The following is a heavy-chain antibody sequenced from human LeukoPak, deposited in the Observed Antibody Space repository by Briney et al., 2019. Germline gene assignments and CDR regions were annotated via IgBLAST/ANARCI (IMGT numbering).Heavy chain of an antibody. CDR2: IRSKAYGGTT. CDR1: GFTFGDCA. V-gene: IGHV3-49*03. J-gene: IGHJ4*02. D-gene: IGHD2-8*01. CDR3: ARELGYCTNGVCYTGYYFDY. Sequence: PGGSLRLSCTTSGFTFGDCAMSWFRQAPGKGLEWVGFIRSKAYGGTTEYAASVKGRFTISRDDSKSIAYLQMNSLETEDTAVYYCARELGYCTNGVCYTGYYFDYWGQGTLVTVSS.